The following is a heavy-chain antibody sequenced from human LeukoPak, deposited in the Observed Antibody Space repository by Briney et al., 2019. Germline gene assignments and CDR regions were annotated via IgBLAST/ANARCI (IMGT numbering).Heavy chain of an antibody. J-gene: IGHJ4*02. CDR1: GFTFSTYM. V-gene: IGHV3-23*01. CDR2: ISGSGGST. D-gene: IGHD1-1*01. Sequence: GGSLRLSCAASGFTFSTYMMSWVRQAPGKGLEWVSGISGSGGSTYYADSVKGRFTISRDNSKNTLHLQMNSLRDEDTAVYYCAKETTGVPLSHFDYWGQGTLVTVSS. CDR3: AKETTGVPLSHFDY.